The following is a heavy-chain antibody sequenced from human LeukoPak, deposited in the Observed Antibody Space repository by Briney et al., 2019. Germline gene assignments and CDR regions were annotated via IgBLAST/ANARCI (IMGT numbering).Heavy chain of an antibody. D-gene: IGHD3-16*01. CDR3: VRQGGVD. V-gene: IGHV1-46*01. Sequence: GSVTVSCKASGYTFTNYIMHWVRQAPGHGLEWIGIINPGTGFTSPPRKFQGRVTLASDTSTSTVYMDLTGLRSEDTALYYCVRQGGVDWGQGTLVTLST. J-gene: IGHJ4*02. CDR2: INPGTGFT. CDR1: GYTFTNYI.